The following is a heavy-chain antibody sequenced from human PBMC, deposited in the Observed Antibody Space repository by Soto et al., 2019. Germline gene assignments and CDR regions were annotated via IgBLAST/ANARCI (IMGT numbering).Heavy chain of an antibody. D-gene: IGHD3-3*01. V-gene: IGHV1-3*01. CDR2: INAGNGNT. J-gene: IGHJ5*02. Sequence: GASVKVSCKASGYTFTSYAMHWVRQAPGQRLEWMGWINAGNGNTKYSQKFQGRVTITRDTSASTAYMELSSLRSEDTAVYYCARGWRLLRLWREGWFDPWGQGTLVTVSS. CDR3: ARGWRLLRLWREGWFDP. CDR1: GYTFTSYA.